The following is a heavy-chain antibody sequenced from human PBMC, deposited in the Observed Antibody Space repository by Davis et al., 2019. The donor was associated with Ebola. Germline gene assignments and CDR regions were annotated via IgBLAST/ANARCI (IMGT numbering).Heavy chain of an antibody. V-gene: IGHV3-30*03. CDR1: GFTFSRYG. Sequence: GEFLKISCEASGFTFSRYGMHWVRQAPGKGPEWLTYIFFDGSETFYADSVKGRFTISRDNSKNTLYLQMGRLRSDDTAMYYCVRDFFEFSSSSFSDSWGQGTLVTVSS. CDR2: IFFDGSET. D-gene: IGHD6-6*01. CDR3: VRDFFEFSSSSFSDS. J-gene: IGHJ4*02.